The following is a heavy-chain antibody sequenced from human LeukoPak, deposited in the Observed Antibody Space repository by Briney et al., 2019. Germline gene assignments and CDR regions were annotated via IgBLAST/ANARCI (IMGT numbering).Heavy chain of an antibody. Sequence: GGSLRLSCAASGLTVNSNYMNWVRQAPGEGLQWVSVIYSGGTTYYADSVKGRFTISRDNSKNTLYLQMNSLRAEDTAVYYCARALLVRNGYNYSPNYFDYWGQGTLVTVSS. CDR1: GLTVNSNY. CDR3: ARALLVRNGYNYSPNYFDY. D-gene: IGHD5-24*01. J-gene: IGHJ4*02. CDR2: IYSGGTT. V-gene: IGHV3-53*01.